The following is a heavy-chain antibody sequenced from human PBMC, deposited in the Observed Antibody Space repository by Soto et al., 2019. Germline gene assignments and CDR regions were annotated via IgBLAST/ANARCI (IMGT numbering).Heavy chain of an antibody. D-gene: IGHD2-15*01. CDR3: GKGYCGGNPINDAFDI. CDR1: GFTFSTYA. J-gene: IGHJ3*02. V-gene: IGHV3-23*01. Sequence: EVQLLESGGGLLQPGGSLRLSCAASGFTFSTYAMNWVRQAPGKGLEWVSEISGSGGSTYYADSVKGRFTISRDNSKNTPYLQLNSLRAEDTALYYCGKGYCGGNPINDAFDIWGQGTMVTVSS. CDR2: ISGSGGST.